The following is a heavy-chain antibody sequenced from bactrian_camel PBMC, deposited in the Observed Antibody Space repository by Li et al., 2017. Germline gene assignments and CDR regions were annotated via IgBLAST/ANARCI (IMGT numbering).Heavy chain of an antibody. CDR1: GYTYSRYC. V-gene: IGHV3S40*01. J-gene: IGHJ6*01. D-gene: IGHD7*01. CDR3: SLPPGELSGGWTIFGY. Sequence: DVQLVESGGGLVQPGGSLTLSCAASGYTYSRYCMGWFRQAPGKEREGVSCINWSGSTALYADSVKGRFTISRDNAKNTLYLQLNSLKTEDTAMYYCSLPPGELSGGWTIFGYWGQGTQVTVSS. CDR2: INWSGSTA.